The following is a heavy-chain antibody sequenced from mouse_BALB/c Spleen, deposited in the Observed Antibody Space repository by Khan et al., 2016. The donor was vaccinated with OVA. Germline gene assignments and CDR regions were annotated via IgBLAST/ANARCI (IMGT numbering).Heavy chain of an antibody. Sequence: VQLQQSGPELVKPGASVKISCKASGYSFTGYFMNWVMQSHGKSLEWIGRINPHIGETFYNQKFKGKATLTVDESSITAHMELRSLASEDSADYDCARIYGSDFDYWGQGTTLTVSS. CDR1: GYSFTGYF. D-gene: IGHD1-1*01. CDR3: ARIYGSDFDY. CDR2: INPHIGET. J-gene: IGHJ2*01. V-gene: IGHV1-20*02.